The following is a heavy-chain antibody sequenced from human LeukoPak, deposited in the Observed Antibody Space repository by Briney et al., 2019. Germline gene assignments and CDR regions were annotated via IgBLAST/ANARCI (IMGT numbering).Heavy chain of an antibody. V-gene: IGHV3-23*01. J-gene: IGHJ4*02. Sequence: GGSLRLSCAASGFTFSSYAMSWVRQAPGKGLEWVSAISGSGGSTYYADSVKGRFTISRDNSKSTLYLQMNSLRAEDTAVYYCAKVPYDFWSGYYEYWGQGTLVTVSS. D-gene: IGHD3-3*01. CDR2: ISGSGGST. CDR1: GFTFSSYA. CDR3: AKVPYDFWSGYYEY.